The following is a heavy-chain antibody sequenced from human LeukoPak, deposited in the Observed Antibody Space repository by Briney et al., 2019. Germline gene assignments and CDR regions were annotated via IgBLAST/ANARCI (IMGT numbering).Heavy chain of an antibody. V-gene: IGHV1-2*02. J-gene: IGHJ4*02. CDR2: INPNSGGT. CDR1: GYTFTGYY. CDR3: AREHDFWSGYLTYFDY. D-gene: IGHD3-3*01. Sequence: GASVKVSCKASGYTFTGYYMHWVRQAPGQGPEWMGWINPNSGGTNYAQKFQGRVTMTRDTSISTAYMEPSRLRSDDTAVYYCAREHDFWSGYLTYFDYWGQGTLVTVSS.